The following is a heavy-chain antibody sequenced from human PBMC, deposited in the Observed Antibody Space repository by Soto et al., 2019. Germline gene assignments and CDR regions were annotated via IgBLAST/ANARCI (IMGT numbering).Heavy chain of an antibody. V-gene: IGHV3-23*01. CDR3: AQCSVAPVRTSGWCNWFDP. D-gene: IGHD6-19*01. Sequence: EVRLLESGGGLAQPGGSRRLSCAASGFTFSSSAMNWVRQAPGKGLEWVSSIRVGGGDTFSADYVSGRFTVSRDISRNTLYLQMNSLRAEATAIYYCAQCSVAPVRTSGWCNWFDPWGQGTLVTVSS. CDR2: IRVGGGDT. CDR1: GFTFSSSA. J-gene: IGHJ5*02.